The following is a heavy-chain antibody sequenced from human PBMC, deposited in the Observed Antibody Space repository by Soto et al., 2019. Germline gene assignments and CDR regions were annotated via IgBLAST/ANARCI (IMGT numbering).Heavy chain of an antibody. CDR3: ARGIVGATDFDN. Sequence: EVQLVESGGGLIQPGGSLRLSCAASGLNVRNNYMHWVRQAPGKGLEWVAVRYSTSTTYYSDSVKGRFTISSVDSDNTLFLQMNYLRLVEPAMYYYARGIVGATDFDNWGQGTLVPVSP. CDR2: RYSTSTT. V-gene: IGHV3-53*01. J-gene: IGHJ4*02. D-gene: IGHD1-26*01. CDR1: GLNVRNNY.